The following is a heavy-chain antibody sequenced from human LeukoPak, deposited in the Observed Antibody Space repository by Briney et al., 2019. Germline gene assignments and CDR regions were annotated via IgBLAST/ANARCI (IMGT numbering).Heavy chain of an antibody. CDR2: INPSGGST. J-gene: IGHJ3*02. CDR1: GYTFTSYY. Sequence: ASVKVSCKASGYTFTSYYMHWVRQAPGQGLEWMGIINPSGGSTSYAQKFQGRVTMTRDTSTSTVYMELSGLRPEDTAVYYCARDLDYGGNSGTFDIWGQGTMVAVSS. D-gene: IGHD4-23*01. CDR3: ARDLDYGGNSGTFDI. V-gene: IGHV1-46*01.